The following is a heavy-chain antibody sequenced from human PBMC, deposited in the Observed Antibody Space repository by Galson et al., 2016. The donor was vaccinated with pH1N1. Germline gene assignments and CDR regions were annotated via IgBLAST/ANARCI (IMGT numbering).Heavy chain of an antibody. J-gene: IGHJ5*02. D-gene: IGHD3-10*01. CDR3: ARDVDFGELGKWFDP. CDR2: IYTSGST. V-gene: IGHV4-61*02. Sequence: TLSLTCTVSGGSISSGGYYWSWIRQPAGKGLEWIGRIYTSGSTNYNPSLKSRGTISVDTSKNQFPLKLSSVTAADTAVYYCARDVDFGELGKWFDPWGQGTLVTVSS. CDR1: GGSISSGGYY.